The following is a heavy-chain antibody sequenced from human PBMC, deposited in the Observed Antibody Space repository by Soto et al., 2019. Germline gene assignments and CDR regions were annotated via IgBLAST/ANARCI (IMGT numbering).Heavy chain of an antibody. CDR2: SAPEEGEP. Sequence: GASVKVSCKXPKNTLTELTIDWLRQAPGKGLEWMGRSAPEEGEPIYPQKFQGRVSMAEDPSTDTAYMELTSLRFEDTAVYFCAADRKIVGTIGAFDFWGQGTLVTVSS. V-gene: IGHV1-24*01. J-gene: IGHJ4*02. D-gene: IGHD1-26*01. CDR3: AADRKIVGTIGAFDF. CDR1: KNTLTELT.